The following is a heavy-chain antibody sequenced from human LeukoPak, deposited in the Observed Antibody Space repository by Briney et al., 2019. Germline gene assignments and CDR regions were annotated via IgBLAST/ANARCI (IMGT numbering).Heavy chain of an antibody. J-gene: IGHJ4*02. V-gene: IGHV1-8*01. CDR1: GYTFTIYD. CDR2: MNPNSGNT. Sequence: ASVKVSFTSSGYTFTIYDINWVRQAPGQGLEWMGWMNPNSGNTGYAQKFQGRVTMTRNPSISTAYMELSSLTSEDTAVYYCARRIAVAGVGIVYWGQGTLVTVSS. CDR3: ARRIAVAGVGIVY. D-gene: IGHD6-13*01.